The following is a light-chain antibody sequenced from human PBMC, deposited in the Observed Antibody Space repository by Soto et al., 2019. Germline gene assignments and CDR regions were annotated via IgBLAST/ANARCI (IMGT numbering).Light chain of an antibody. CDR2: EVT. Sequence: QSILTQPASGSGSTGRSITISYTESRGDVGGYGLVSWYQQYPGKGPTLIIYEVTNRPSGVSARFSGSKSGDTASLIISGLQAEDEADYYCSSYRRDNTQLFGTGTKVTVL. CDR3: SSYRRDNTQL. J-gene: IGLJ1*01. V-gene: IGLV2-14*01. CDR1: RGDVGGYGL.